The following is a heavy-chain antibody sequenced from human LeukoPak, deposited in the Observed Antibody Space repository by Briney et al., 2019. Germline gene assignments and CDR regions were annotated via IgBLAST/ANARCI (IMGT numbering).Heavy chain of an antibody. CDR1: GGSISSYY. CDR3: ARSYYGSGSYPLDY. CDR2: IYYSGST. D-gene: IGHD3-10*01. V-gene: IGHV4-59*01. Sequence: PPETLSLTCTVSGGSISSYYWSWLRQPPGKGLEWIGYIYYSGSTNYNPSLKSRVTISVDTSKNQFSLKLSSVTAADTAVYYCARSYYGSGSYPLDYWGQGTLVTVSS. J-gene: IGHJ4*02.